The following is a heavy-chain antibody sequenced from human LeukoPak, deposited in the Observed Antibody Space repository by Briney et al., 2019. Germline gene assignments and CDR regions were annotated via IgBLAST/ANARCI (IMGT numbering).Heavy chain of an antibody. Sequence: LGWMNPNSGNTGYAQKFQGRVSMTRDTSISTAYMELSSLRSEDTAVYYCARNVASTGYFVYWGQGTLVTVSS. CDR2: MNPNSGNT. D-gene: IGHD2-21*01. CDR3: ARNVASTGYFVY. J-gene: IGHJ4*02. V-gene: IGHV1-8*01.